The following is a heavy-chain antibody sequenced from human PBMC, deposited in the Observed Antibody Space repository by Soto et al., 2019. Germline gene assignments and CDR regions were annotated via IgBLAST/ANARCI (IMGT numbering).Heavy chain of an antibody. Sequence: GSLRLSCAASGFTFSYYWMHWVRQAPGKGLVWVSRIHSDGSSTTYADFVKGRFIISRDNARNTVDLQTNSVRVEDTAVYYCARGDRGAFDLWGQGTVVTVSS. CDR3: ARGDRGAFDL. D-gene: IGHD1-26*01. CDR1: GFTFSYYW. V-gene: IGHV3-74*01. CDR2: IHSDGSST. J-gene: IGHJ3*01.